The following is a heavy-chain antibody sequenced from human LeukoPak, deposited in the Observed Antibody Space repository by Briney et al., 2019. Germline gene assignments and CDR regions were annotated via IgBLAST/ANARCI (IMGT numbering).Heavy chain of an antibody. CDR3: ANGDYPYYFDY. J-gene: IGHJ4*02. Sequence: GGTLRLSCAASGFTFSSYAMSWVRQAPGKGLEWVSAISGSGGSTYYADSVKGRFTISRDNSKNTMYLQMNSLRADDTAVYYCANGDYPYYFDYWGQGTLITVSS. CDR2: ISGSGGST. D-gene: IGHD3-16*01. V-gene: IGHV3-23*01. CDR1: GFTFSSYA.